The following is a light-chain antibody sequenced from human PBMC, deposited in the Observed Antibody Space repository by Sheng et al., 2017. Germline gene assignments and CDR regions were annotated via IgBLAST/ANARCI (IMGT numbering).Light chain of an antibody. CDR2: DAS. J-gene: IGKJ2*03. Sequence: EIVLTQSPATLSLSPGERVTLSCRASQSVRSYLAWYQQKPGQAPRLLIYDASNRATAIPARFSGSGSGTDFTLTISSLEPEDFAVYYCQQYGSSPLYSFGQGTKLEIK. CDR1: QSVRSY. V-gene: IGKV3-11*01. CDR3: QQYGSSPLYS.